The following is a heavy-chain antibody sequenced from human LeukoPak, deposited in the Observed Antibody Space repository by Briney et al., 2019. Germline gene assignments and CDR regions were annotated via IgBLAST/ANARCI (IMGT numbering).Heavy chain of an antibody. D-gene: IGHD3-16*01. CDR2: IYYSGRT. Sequence: SETLSLTCTVSNDSITTYFWSWIRQPPGKALEWIGYIYYSGRTNYNPSLKSRVTISVDTSKNQFSLKLSSVTAADTAVYYCARQGITKRDFDYWGQGTLVTVSS. CDR3: ARQGITKRDFDY. V-gene: IGHV4-59*08. CDR1: NDSITTYF. J-gene: IGHJ4*02.